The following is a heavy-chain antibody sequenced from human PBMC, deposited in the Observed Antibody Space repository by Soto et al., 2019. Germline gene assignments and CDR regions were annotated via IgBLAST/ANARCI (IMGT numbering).Heavy chain of an antibody. J-gene: IGHJ4*02. D-gene: IGHD1-7*01. V-gene: IGHV1-2*02. Sequence: ASVKVSCKASGYTFTGYYMHWVRQAPGQGLEWMGWINPNSGGTNYAQKFQGRVTMTRDTSISTAYMELSRLRSDDTAVYYCARVRSGTTRGLFDYWGQGTLVTVSS. CDR2: INPNSGGT. CDR1: GYTFTGYY. CDR3: ARVRSGTTRGLFDY.